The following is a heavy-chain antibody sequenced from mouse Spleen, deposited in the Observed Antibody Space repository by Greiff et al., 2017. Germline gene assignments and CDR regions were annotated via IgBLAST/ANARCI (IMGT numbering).Heavy chain of an antibody. Sequence: QVQLQQPGAELVRPGTSVKLSCKASGYTFTSYWMHWVKQRPGQGLEWIGVIDPSDSYTNYNQKFKGKATLTVDTSSSTAYMQLSSLTSEDSAGSYCASLRGVGFSVYWGPGTTLSVS. CDR2: IDPSDSYT. V-gene: IGHV1-59*01. CDR3: ASLRGVGFSVY. CDR1: GYTFTSYW. J-gene: IGHJ2*01. D-gene: IGHD6-2*01.